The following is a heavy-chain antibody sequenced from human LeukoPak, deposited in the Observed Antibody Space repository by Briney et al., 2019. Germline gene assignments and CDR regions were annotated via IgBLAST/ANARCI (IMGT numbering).Heavy chain of an antibody. Sequence: EASVKVSCKVSGYTLTELSMHWVRQAPGKGLEWMGGFDPEDGETIYAQKFQGRVTMTEDTSTDTAYMELSSLRSEDTAVYYCATDCLDDGYNAFDCWGQGTLVTVSS. CDR1: GYTLTELS. D-gene: IGHD5-24*01. CDR2: FDPEDGET. J-gene: IGHJ4*02. CDR3: ATDCLDDGYNAFDC. V-gene: IGHV1-24*01.